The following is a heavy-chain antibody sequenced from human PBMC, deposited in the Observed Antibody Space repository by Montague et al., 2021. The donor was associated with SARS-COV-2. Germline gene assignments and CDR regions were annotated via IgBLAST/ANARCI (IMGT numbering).Heavy chain of an antibody. Sequence: SETLSLTCTVSGGSISSYYWSWIRQPPGKGLEWIGYIYYSGSTNYNPSLKSRVTISVDTSKNQFSLKLSSVTAADTAVYYCERVKRGYYCGWGVSADFDYWGQGTLVTVSS. J-gene: IGHJ4*02. CDR2: IYYSGST. CDR1: GGSISSYY. D-gene: IGHD3-10*01. CDR3: ERVKRGYYCGWGVSADFDY. V-gene: IGHV4-59*01.